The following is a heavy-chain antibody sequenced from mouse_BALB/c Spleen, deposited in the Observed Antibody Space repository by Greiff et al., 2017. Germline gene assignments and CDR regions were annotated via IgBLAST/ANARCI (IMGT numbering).Heavy chain of an antibody. D-gene: IGHD2-14*01. J-gene: IGHJ2*01. CDR1: GDSITSGY. CDR3: ARSRYDVEDFDY. CDR2: ISYSGST. V-gene: IGHV3-8*02. Sequence: EVKLMESGPSLVKPSQTLSLTCSVTGDSITSGYWNWIRKFPGNKLEYMGYISYSGSTYYNPSLKSRISITRDTSKNQYYLQLNSVTTEDTATYYCARSRYDVEDFDYWGQGTTLTVSS.